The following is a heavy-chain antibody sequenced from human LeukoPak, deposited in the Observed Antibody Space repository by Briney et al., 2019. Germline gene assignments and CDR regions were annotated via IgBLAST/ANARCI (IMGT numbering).Heavy chain of an antibody. Sequence: NSSETLSLTCTVSGGSISSSSYYWGWIRQPPGKGLEWIGSIYYSGSTYYNPSLKSRVTISVDTSKNQFSLKLSSVTAADTAVYYCARQSLERYSYGPYYFDYWGQGTLVTVSS. CDR1: GGSISSSSYY. J-gene: IGHJ4*02. CDR3: ARQSLERYSYGPYYFDY. D-gene: IGHD5-18*01. V-gene: IGHV4-39*01. CDR2: IYYSGST.